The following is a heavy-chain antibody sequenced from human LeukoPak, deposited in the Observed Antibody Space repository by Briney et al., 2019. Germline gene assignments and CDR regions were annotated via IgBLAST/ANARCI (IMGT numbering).Heavy chain of an antibody. CDR2: TSYDGSNK. CDR1: GFTFSSYA. Sequence: PGGSLRLSCAASGFTFSSYAMHWVRQAAGKVLGWVAVTSYDGSNKYYADSVKGRFTIARDNSKNTLYLQMNSLRAEDTAVYYWARDLTYCGGDCYWGQGTLVTVSS. CDR3: ARDLTYCGGDCY. D-gene: IGHD2-21*02. J-gene: IGHJ4*02. V-gene: IGHV3-30-3*01.